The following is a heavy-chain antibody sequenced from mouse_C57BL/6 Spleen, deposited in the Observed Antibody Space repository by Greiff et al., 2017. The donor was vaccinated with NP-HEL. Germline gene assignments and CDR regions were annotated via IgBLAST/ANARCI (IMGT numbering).Heavy chain of an antibody. CDR2: IDPSDSET. Sequence: VQLQQPGAELVRPGSSVKLSCKASGYTFTSYWMHWVKQRPIQGLEWIGNIDPSDSETHYNQKFKDKATLTVDKSSSTAYMQLSSLTSEDSAVYYCARLGDYDGDWYFDVWGTGTTVTVSS. V-gene: IGHV1-52*01. CDR3: ARLGDYDGDWYFDV. CDR1: GYTFTSYW. J-gene: IGHJ1*03. D-gene: IGHD2-4*01.